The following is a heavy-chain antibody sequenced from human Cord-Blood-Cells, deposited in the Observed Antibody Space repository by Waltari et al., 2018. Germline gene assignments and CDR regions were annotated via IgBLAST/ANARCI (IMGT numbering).Heavy chain of an antibody. CDR1: GGSISRGGYY. Sequence: QVQLQESGPGLVKPSQTLSLTCTVSGGSISRGGYYWSWIRQHPGKGLEWIGYIYYSGSTYYNPSLKSRVTISVDTSKNQFSLKLSSVTAADTAVYYCARVDNDILTGYYFDYWGQGTLVTVSS. J-gene: IGHJ4*02. CDR2: IYYSGST. V-gene: IGHV4-31*03. D-gene: IGHD3-9*01. CDR3: ARVDNDILTGYYFDY.